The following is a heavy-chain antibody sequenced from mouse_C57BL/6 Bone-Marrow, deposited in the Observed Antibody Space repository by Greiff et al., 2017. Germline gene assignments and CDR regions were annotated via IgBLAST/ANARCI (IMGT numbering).Heavy chain of an antibody. V-gene: IGHV5-17*01. CDR1: GFTFSDYG. D-gene: IGHD1-1*01. CDR3: ARDYYGSSYVGNWYVDV. J-gene: IGHJ1*03. CDR2: ISSGSSTI. Sequence: EVQLVESGGGLVKPGGSLKLSCAASGFTFSDYGMHWVRQAPEKGLEWVAYISSGSSTIYYADPVKGRFTISRDNAKNTLFLQMTSLRSEDTAMYYCARDYYGSSYVGNWYVDVWGTGTTVTVSS.